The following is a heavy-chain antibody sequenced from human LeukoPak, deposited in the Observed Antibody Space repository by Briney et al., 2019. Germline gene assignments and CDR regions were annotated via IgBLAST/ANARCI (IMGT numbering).Heavy chain of an antibody. CDR3: AKHSSGHDY. J-gene: IGHJ4*02. CDR2: IRYDGSNK. V-gene: IGHV3-30*02. D-gene: IGHD6-6*01. Sequence: GGSLRLSCAATGFSLSSYGIHWVRQAPGRGLEWVTFIRYDGSNKYYADSVKGRFTISRDNSKNTLYLQMNSLRAEDTAVYYCAKHSSGHDYWGQGTLVTVSS. CDR1: GFSLSSYG.